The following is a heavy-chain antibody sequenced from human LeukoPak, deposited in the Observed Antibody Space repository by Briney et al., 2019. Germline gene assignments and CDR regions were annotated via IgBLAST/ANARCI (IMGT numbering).Heavy chain of an antibody. CDR1: GFTFSSYW. Sequence: PGGSLRLSCAASGFTFSSYWMHWVRQAPGKGLVCVSRINSDGSSTSYADSVKGRFTISRDNAKNTLYLQMNSLRAEDTAVYYCARDRQYYGSGSYDIWGQGTMVTVSS. D-gene: IGHD3-10*01. CDR3: ARDRQYYGSGSYDI. J-gene: IGHJ3*02. CDR2: INSDGSST. V-gene: IGHV3-74*01.